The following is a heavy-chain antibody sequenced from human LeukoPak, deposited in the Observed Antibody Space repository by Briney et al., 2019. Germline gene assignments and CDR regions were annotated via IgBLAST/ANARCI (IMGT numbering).Heavy chain of an antibody. CDR2: TSSSSSTI. Sequence: GGSLRLSCAASGFTFSSYSMNWVRQAPGKGLEWVSYTSSSSSTIYYADSVKGRFTISRDNAKNSLYLQMNSLRAEDTAVYYCARDPYDFWSGYPLYYYGMDVWGQGTTVTVSS. CDR1: GFTFSSYS. V-gene: IGHV3-48*01. CDR3: ARDPYDFWSGYPLYYYGMDV. J-gene: IGHJ6*02. D-gene: IGHD3-3*01.